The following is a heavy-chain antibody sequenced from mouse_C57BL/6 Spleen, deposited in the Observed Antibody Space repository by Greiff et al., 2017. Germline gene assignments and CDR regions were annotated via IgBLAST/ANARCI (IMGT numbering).Heavy chain of an antibody. CDR1: GYTFTDYN. CDR3: ARRNWASYYFDY. D-gene: IGHD4-1*01. V-gene: IGHV1-18*01. CDR2: INPNNGGT. Sequence: EVQVVESGPELVKPGASVKIPCKASGYTFTDYNMDWVKQSHGKSLEWIGDINPNNGGTIYNQKFKGKATLTVDKSSSTAYMELRSLTSEDTAVYYCARRNWASYYFDYWGQGTTLTVSS. J-gene: IGHJ2*01.